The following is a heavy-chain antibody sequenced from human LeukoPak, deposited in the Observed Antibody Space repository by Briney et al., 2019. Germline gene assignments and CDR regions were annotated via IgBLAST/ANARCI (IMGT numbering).Heavy chain of an antibody. CDR3: AKDIGSLISRTLDT. Sequence: GGSLRLSCAASGFTFSSYAMSWVRQAPGKGLEWVSGISGSGGSTYYADSVKGRFTISRDNSRNTLYLQMNSLRAEDTAVYYCAKDIGSLISRTLDTWGQGTLVTVSS. CDR1: GFTFSSYA. D-gene: IGHD1-26*01. V-gene: IGHV3-23*01. CDR2: ISGSGGST. J-gene: IGHJ4*02.